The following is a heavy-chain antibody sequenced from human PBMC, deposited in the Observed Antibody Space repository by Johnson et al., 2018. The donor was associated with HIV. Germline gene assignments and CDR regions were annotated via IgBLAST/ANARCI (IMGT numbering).Heavy chain of an antibody. Sequence: VQLVESGGGLVQPGGSLRLSCAASGFTFISYWMSWVRQAPGKGLEWVANIKQDGSEKYYVDSVKGRFTISRDNAKNSLYLQMNSLRAEDTAVYYCAREGPSERAGFDIWGQGAMVTVSS. CDR3: AREGPSERAGFDI. J-gene: IGHJ3*02. CDR2: IKQDGSEK. CDR1: GFTFISYW. V-gene: IGHV3-7*01.